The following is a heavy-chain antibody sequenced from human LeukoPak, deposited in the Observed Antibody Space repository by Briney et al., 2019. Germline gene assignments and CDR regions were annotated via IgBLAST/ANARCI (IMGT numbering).Heavy chain of an antibody. CDR1: GGSISSGSYY. V-gene: IGHV4-61*02. CDR3: ARRWGFGELSVYNWFDP. D-gene: IGHD3-10*01. Sequence: SQTLSLTCTVSGGSISSGSYYWSWIRQPAGKGLEWIGRIYTSGSTNYNPSLKSRVTISVDTSKNQFSLKLSSVTAADTAVYYCARRWGFGELSVYNWFDPWGQGTLVTVSS. CDR2: IYTSGST. J-gene: IGHJ5*02.